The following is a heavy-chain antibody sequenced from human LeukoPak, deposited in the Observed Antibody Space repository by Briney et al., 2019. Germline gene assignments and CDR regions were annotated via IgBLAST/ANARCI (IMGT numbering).Heavy chain of an antibody. D-gene: IGHD6-19*01. J-gene: IGHJ1*01. CDR1: GFTLSTNA. V-gene: IGHV3-23*01. CDR3: ARAYKDRSLAGKKEFFQH. Sequence: PGGSLRLSCLTSGFTLSTNAMSWVRQAPGKGLEWISGISGSGASTYYADSVKGRFTISRDDSRNTLYLQMNSLRAEDTALYYCARAYKDRSLAGKKEFFQHWGQGTLVTVSS. CDR2: ISGSGAST.